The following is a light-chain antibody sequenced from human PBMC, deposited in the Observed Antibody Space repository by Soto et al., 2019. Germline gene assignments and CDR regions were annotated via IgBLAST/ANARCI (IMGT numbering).Light chain of an antibody. V-gene: IGKV1-27*01. Sequence: DIQMTQSPPSLSASVGDRVTITCRASQGIRNYVAWYQQIPGKAPKLLIYAASTLQSGVPSRLSGSGSGTDFTLTINGLQPEDVATYSCQKYSSVPVFGPGTKVEIK. CDR3: QKYSSVPV. CDR1: QGIRNY. CDR2: AAS. J-gene: IGKJ3*01.